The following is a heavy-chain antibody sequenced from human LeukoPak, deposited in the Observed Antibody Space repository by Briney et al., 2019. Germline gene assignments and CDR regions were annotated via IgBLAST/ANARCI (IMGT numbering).Heavy chain of an antibody. CDR2: INPNSGGT. J-gene: IGHJ4*02. Sequence: GASVKVSCKASGYTFTGYYMHWVRQAPGQGLEWMGWINPNSGGTNYAQKFQGRVTMTRDTSISTAYMELSRLRSDDTAVYYCARDSPEVHVDTAMVTAVPELDYWGQGTLVTVSS. V-gene: IGHV1-2*02. CDR1: GYTFTGYY. CDR3: ARDSPEVHVDTAMVTAVPELDY. D-gene: IGHD5-18*01.